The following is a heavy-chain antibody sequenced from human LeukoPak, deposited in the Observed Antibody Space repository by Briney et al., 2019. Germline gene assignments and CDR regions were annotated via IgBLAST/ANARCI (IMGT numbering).Heavy chain of an antibody. V-gene: IGHV3-30*04. D-gene: IGHD2-15*01. CDR1: GFTFSSYA. CDR2: ISYDGSNK. J-gene: IGHJ4*02. Sequence: GRSLRLSCAAFGFTFSSYAMHWVRQAPGKGLEWVAVISYDGSNKDYADSVKGRFTISRDNSKNTLYLQMNSLRVEDTAVFYCARVNEDWFTCHGGSCPIEYWGQGSLVTVSS. CDR3: ARVNEDWFTCHGGSCPIEY.